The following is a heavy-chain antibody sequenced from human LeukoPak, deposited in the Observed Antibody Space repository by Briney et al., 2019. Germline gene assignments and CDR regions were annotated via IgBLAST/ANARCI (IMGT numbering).Heavy chain of an antibody. CDR2: IYYRGNT. D-gene: IGHD1-1*01. CDR1: GGSISSGGYY. V-gene: IGHV4-61*08. J-gene: IGHJ4*02. Sequence: SETLSLTCTVSGGSISSGGYYWSWIRQPPGKGLEWIGYIYYRGNTNYNPSLKSRVTMAVDTSKNQFSLKVSSVTAADTAVYYCARAGNNWSSDYWGQGTLVTVSS. CDR3: ARAGNNWSSDY.